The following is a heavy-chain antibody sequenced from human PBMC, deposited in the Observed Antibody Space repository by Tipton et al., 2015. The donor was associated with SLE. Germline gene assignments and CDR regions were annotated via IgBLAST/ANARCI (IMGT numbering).Heavy chain of an antibody. Sequence: LRLSCTVSGASISSERHYWGWIRQTPGKGLQWIGSIYYSGTTYYSPSFKSRITMSVDTSNNLFSLKLSSVTAADSAVYYCARHGPESSLLWFGDGLDFLGQGTLVTVSS. V-gene: IGHV4-39*01. CDR1: GASISSERHY. J-gene: IGHJ4*02. CDR3: ARHGPESSLLWFGDGLDF. D-gene: IGHD3-10*01. CDR2: IYYSGTT.